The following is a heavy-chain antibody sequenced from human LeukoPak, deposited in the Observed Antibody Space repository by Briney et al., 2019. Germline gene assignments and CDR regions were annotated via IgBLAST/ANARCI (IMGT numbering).Heavy chain of an antibody. D-gene: IGHD5-18*01. Sequence: WASVKVSCKASGYTFTGYYMHWVRQAPGQGLEWMGWINPNSGGTNYAQKFQGRVTMTRDTSISTAYMELSRLRSDDTAVYYCARANQRGYSYGYVDYWGQGTLVTVSS. CDR3: ARANQRGYSYGYVDY. CDR1: GYTFTGYY. V-gene: IGHV1-2*02. CDR2: INPNSGGT. J-gene: IGHJ4*02.